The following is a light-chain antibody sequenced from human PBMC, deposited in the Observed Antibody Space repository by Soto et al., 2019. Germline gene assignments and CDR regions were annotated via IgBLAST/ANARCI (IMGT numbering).Light chain of an antibody. CDR3: HQYNNWPSWT. CDR2: GAS. Sequence: EKVLTQSPATLSMSPGERATLSCRASQSVSTYLAWYQQKPGQGPRLLIYGASTRATGIPARFSGSGSGTEFTLTISSLQSEDFAVYYCHQYNNWPSWTFGQGTKVEIK. CDR1: QSVSTY. J-gene: IGKJ1*01. V-gene: IGKV3-15*01.